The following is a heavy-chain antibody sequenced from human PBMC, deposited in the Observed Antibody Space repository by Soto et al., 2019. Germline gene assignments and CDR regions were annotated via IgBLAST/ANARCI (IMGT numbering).Heavy chain of an antibody. J-gene: IGHJ4*02. CDR1: GGSISSGGYS. Sequence: QLQLQESGSGLVKPSQTLSLTCAVSGGSISSGGYSWSWIRQPPGKGLEWIGYIYHSGSTYYNPSLKSRVTRSVDRTKNQFSLKLSSVTAADTAVYYCASGPIGDYTDGFDYWGQGTLVTVSS. V-gene: IGHV4-30-2*01. CDR3: ASGPIGDYTDGFDY. D-gene: IGHD4-17*01. CDR2: IYHSGST.